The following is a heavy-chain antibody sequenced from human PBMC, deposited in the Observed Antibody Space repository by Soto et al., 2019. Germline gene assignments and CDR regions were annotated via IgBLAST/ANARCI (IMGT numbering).Heavy chain of an antibody. CDR2: INPNSGVT. J-gene: IGHJ6*03. V-gene: IGHV1-2*04. CDR3: AREMGGATATSDYYYFSIDV. CDR1: GDSFNDYY. D-gene: IGHD5-12*01. Sequence: QVQLVQSGAEVRKPGASVTVSCRSSGDSFNDYYIHWVRQAPGQGLEWMGWINPNSGVTKYAQKFQGWVNMTRDTSLRPVYMQLGRLRSDDPACYSFAREMGGATATSDYYYFSIDVWGTGTTVTGSS.